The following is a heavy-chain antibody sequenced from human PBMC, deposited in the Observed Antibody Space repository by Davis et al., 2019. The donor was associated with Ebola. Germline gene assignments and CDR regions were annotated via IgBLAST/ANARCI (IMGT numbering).Heavy chain of an antibody. V-gene: IGHV3-43*01. Sequence: GESLKISCAASGFTFDDYTMHWVRQAPGKGLEWVSLINWDGGSTYFADSVKGRFTISRDNSKNSLFLQMNTLRTEDTALYYCTRGERYYDGSGPFVGEGAYYMDVWGKGTTVTVSS. CDR1: GFTFDDYT. CDR2: INWDGGST. D-gene: IGHD3-22*01. J-gene: IGHJ6*03. CDR3: TRGERYYDGSGPFVGEGAYYMDV.